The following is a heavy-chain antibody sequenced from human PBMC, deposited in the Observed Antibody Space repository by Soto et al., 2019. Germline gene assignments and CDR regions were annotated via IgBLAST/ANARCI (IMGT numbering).Heavy chain of an antibody. V-gene: IGHV1-18*01. CDR3: AIPYGSGRYFDY. CDR1: GYTFTGYG. CDR2: ISAYNGNT. J-gene: IGHJ4*02. D-gene: IGHD3-10*01. Sequence: GASGKLTWKASGYTFTGYGISWGRQAPGQGLEWMGWISAYNGNTNYAQKLQGRVTMTTDTSTSTAYMELRSLRSDDTAVYYCAIPYGSGRYFDYWGQGTLVTVSS.